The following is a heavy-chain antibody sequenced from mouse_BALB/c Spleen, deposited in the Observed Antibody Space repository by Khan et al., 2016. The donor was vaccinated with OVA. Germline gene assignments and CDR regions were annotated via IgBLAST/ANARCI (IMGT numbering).Heavy chain of an antibody. CDR1: GFTFSSFG. CDR3: ARDVYSDFDY. V-gene: IGHV5-17*02. CDR2: ISSGNSTI. J-gene: IGHJ2*01. Sequence: EVELVESGGGLVQPGGSRKLSCAASGFTFSSFGMHWVRQAPEKGLEWVAYISSGNSTIYYADTVKGRFTISRDNPKNTLFLQMTSLRSEDTAMYYCARDVYSDFDYWGQGTTLSVSS. D-gene: IGHD2-3*01.